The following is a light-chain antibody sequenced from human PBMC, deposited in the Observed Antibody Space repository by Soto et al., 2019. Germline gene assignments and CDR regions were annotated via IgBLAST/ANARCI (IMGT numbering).Light chain of an antibody. V-gene: IGKV1-39*01. Sequence: DIKMTQSPSSLSASVGDRVTITSRASQSISTYFNWYQQKPGKAPKVLIYATSSLHSGVPSRFSGSGSETEFTLTISSLQPEDFATYCCQQTYCTPLTFGGGSKVDI. J-gene: IGKJ4*01. CDR3: QQTYCTPLT. CDR1: QSISTY. CDR2: ATS.